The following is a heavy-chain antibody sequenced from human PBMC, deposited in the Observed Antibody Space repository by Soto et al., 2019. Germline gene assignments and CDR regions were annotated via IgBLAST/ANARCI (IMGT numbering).Heavy chain of an antibody. CDR3: ARDVGLQHDTGYYDFWSGKNNWFDP. CDR2: ISYSGST. CDR1: GGSISGHY. V-gene: IGHV4-59*11. D-gene: IGHD3-3*01. Sequence: SATLSLTCTVSGGSISGHYWSWIRQPPGKGLQYIGYISYSGSTNYNPSLKSRVTISVDTSNNQFSLRLSSVTAADTAVYYCARDVGLQHDTGYYDFWSGKNNWFDPWGQGILVTVSS. J-gene: IGHJ5*02.